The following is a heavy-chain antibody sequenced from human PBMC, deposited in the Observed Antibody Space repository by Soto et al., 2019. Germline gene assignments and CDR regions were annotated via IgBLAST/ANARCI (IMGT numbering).Heavy chain of an antibody. CDR1: GFTFSSYA. D-gene: IGHD1-26*01. CDR2: ISGSGGST. Sequence: GGSLRLSCAASGFTFSSYAMSWVRQAPGKGLEWVSAISGSGGSTYYADSVKGRFTISRDNSKNTLYLQMNSLRAEDTAVYYCAKDPQFTPSTTDYNWFDPWGQGTLVTVSS. V-gene: IGHV3-23*01. CDR3: AKDPQFTPSTTDYNWFDP. J-gene: IGHJ5*02.